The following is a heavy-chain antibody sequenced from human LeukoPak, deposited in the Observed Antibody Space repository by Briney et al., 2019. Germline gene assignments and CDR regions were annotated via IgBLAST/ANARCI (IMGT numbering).Heavy chain of an antibody. CDR2: INPNSAGT. Sequence: PVKVSCKAYGYTFTGYYMHWVLQAPRKTLNWMRWINPNSAGTNYAQKFQRRVTMTSDTSISTAYMHLRRLRSDDTAVYYCTSGSQPGYHFWSGYGGDAFDIWGQGTMVTVSS. V-gene: IGHV1-2*02. J-gene: IGHJ3*02. D-gene: IGHD3-3*01. CDR1: GYTFTGYY. CDR3: TSGSQPGYHFWSGYGGDAFDI.